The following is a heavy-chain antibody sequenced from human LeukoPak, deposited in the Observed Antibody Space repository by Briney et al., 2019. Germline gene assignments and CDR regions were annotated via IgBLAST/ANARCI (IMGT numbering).Heavy chain of an antibody. D-gene: IGHD1-26*01. CDR3: ARATATYSVSPGALDI. CDR2: IISSGSNK. CDR1: GFSFSDYF. Sequence: GGSPRLSCAASGFSFSDYFMTWIRRAPGKGREWISYIISSGSNKYYADSVKGRFTISRDNAEKSLYLQMNSLRAEDTAIYYCARATATYSVSPGALDIWGQGTMAIVSS. V-gene: IGHV3-11*04. J-gene: IGHJ3*02.